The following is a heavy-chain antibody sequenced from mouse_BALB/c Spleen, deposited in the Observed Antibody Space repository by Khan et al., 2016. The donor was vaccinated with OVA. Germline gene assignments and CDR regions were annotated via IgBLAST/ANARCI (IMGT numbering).Heavy chain of an antibody. CDR3: ARIAYYYDSWGFAY. CDR2: VSSGGHYT. CDR1: GFTFSTYG. D-gene: IGHD1-1*01. Sequence: EVQLVESGGDLVKPGGSLKLSCAASGFTFSTYGMSWVRQTPDKRLEWVATVSSGGHYTYYPDTVKGRFTISRDNAKNNLYLQMSSLKSEDTAMFYCARIAYYYDSWGFAYWGQGTLVTVSA. V-gene: IGHV5-6*01. J-gene: IGHJ3*01.